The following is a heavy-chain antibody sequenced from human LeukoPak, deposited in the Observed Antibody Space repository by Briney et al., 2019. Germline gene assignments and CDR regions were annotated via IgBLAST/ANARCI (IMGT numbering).Heavy chain of an antibody. Sequence: GGSLRLSSADSGFTFSSYGMHWVRQAPGKGLERVAVISYDGSDKYYADSVKGRFTVSRDNSKNTLYVQMNSLRAEDTAVYYCAKERGAEYLQYWGQGTLVTVSS. CDR2: ISYDGSDK. J-gene: IGHJ1*01. V-gene: IGHV3-30*18. CDR3: AKERGAEYLQY. CDR1: GFTFSSYG.